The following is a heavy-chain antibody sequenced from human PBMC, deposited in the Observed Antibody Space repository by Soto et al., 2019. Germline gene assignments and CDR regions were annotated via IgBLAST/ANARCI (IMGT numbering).Heavy chain of an antibody. Sequence: KAGGSLRLSCAASGFTFTRYSMNWVRQAPGNGLEWVSSISSTTNYIYYGDSMKGRFTISRDNAKNSLYLEMNSLRAEDTAVYYCARESEDLTSNFDYWGQGTLVTVSS. CDR3: ARESEDLTSNFDY. V-gene: IGHV3-21*06. J-gene: IGHJ4*02. CDR1: GFTFTRYS. CDR2: ISSTTNYI.